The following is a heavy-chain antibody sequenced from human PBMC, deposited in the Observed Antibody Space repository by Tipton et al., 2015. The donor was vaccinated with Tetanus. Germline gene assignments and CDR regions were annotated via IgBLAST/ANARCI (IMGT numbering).Heavy chain of an antibody. D-gene: IGHD3-10*01. CDR1: EFTLSRFW. Sequence: SLRLSCAASEFTLSRFWVSWVRQAPGKGLEWVANIKQDGSEKYFVDSVKGRFTISRDNARNSLYLQMTSLRAEDTAVYYCARGGTYYYGSGHDFWGQGTLVTVSA. CDR2: IKQDGSEK. CDR3: ARGGTYYYGSGHDF. V-gene: IGHV3-7*04. J-gene: IGHJ4*02.